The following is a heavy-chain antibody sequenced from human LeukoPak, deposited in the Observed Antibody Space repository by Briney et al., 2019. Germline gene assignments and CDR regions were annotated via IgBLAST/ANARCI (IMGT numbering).Heavy chain of an antibody. D-gene: IGHD3-10*01. J-gene: IGHJ4*02. CDR1: GGSISSFY. CDR2: IYYSGST. CDR3: ARGAWFGEPH. Sequence: SETLSLTCSVSGGSISSFYWSWIRQPPGKGLEWIGYIYYSGSTNYNPSLKSRVTISVDKSKNHFSLKLSSVTAADTAVYYCARGAWFGEPHWGQGTLVTVSS. V-gene: IGHV4-59*08.